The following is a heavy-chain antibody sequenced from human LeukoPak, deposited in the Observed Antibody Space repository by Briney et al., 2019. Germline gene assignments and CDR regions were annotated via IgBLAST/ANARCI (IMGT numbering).Heavy chain of an antibody. J-gene: IGHJ6*03. D-gene: IGHD3-3*01. CDR3: ANVAKGRFFFYYLDV. V-gene: IGHV1-18*01. CDR1: RHTPNTYG. CDR2: IFSYTGQT. Sequence: ASVKVSCKAPRHTPNTYGFTWIRQAPGQGLEWIGWIFSYTGQTKYADKFQGRVTMTLDTSKTTAYLDLRSLRSDDTAVYFCANVAKGRFFFYYLDVWGEGTTVTVS.